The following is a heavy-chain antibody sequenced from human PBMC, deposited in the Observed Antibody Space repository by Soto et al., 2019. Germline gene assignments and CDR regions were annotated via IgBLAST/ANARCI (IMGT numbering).Heavy chain of an antibody. CDR2: ISSSSSYI. J-gene: IGHJ4*02. CDR1: GFTFSSYS. D-gene: IGHD5-18*01. V-gene: IGHV3-21*01. Sequence: GGSLRLSCAASGFTFSSYSMNWVRQAPGKGLEWVSSISSSSSYIYYADSVKGRFTISRDNTKNSLYLQMNSLRAEDTAVYYCARDRSGYSYGPGFDYWGQGTLVTVSS. CDR3: ARDRSGYSYGPGFDY.